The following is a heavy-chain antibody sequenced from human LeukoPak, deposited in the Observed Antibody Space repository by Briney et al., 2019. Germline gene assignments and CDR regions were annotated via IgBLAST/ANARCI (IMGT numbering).Heavy chain of an antibody. V-gene: IGHV4-34*01. CDR3: ARGDILGIRNYGMDV. CDR1: GGSFSGYY. Sequence: SETLSLTCAVYGGSFSGYYWSWIRQPPGKGLEWIGEINHSGSTNYNPSLKSRVTISVDTSKNQFSLKLSSVTAADTAVYYCARGDILGIRNYGMDVWGQGTTVTVSS. CDR2: INHSGST. D-gene: IGHD7-27*01. J-gene: IGHJ6*02.